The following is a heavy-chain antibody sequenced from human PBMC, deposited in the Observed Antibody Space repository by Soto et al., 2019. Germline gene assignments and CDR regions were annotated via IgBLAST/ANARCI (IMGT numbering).Heavy chain of an antibody. CDR2: MNPNSGNT. Sequence: DSVKVSCKASGYTFTSYDINWVRQATGQGLEWMGWMNPNSGNTGYAQKFQGRVTMTRNTSISTAYMELSSLRSEDTAVYYCASGLRLGEFLTDYCRQGHLVTVSS. J-gene: IGHJ4*02. CDR3: ASGLRLGEFLTDY. V-gene: IGHV1-8*01. CDR1: GYTFTSYD. D-gene: IGHD3-10*01.